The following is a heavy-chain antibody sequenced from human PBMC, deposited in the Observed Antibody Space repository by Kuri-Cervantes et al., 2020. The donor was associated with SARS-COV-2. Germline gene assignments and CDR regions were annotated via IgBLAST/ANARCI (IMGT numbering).Heavy chain of an antibody. Sequence: ASVKVSCKASGYTFTGYYMHWVRQVPGRGLEWMGIISPTSGSTNYAQRFQGRVTMTRDTSTSTVYMELGSLRSEDTAVYYCGRDDDSGSLPDCWGQGTLVTVSS. D-gene: IGHD1-26*01. V-gene: IGHV1-46*01. CDR3: GRDDDSGSLPDC. CDR1: GYTFTGYY. J-gene: IGHJ4*02. CDR2: ISPTSGST.